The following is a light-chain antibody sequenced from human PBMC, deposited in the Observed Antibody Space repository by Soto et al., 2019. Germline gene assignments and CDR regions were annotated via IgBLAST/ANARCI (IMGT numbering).Light chain of an antibody. CDR2: LEGSGSY. Sequence: QSVLTQSSSASASLGSSVKLTCTLSSGHSSYIIEWHQQQPGTATRYLMKLEGSGSYNKGSGVPDRFSGSSSGADRYLTIANMQIKDEADYYCDIWDRNTHTVFGGGTKVTVL. CDR1: SGHSSYI. J-gene: IGLJ3*02. CDR3: DIWDRNTHTV. V-gene: IGLV4-60*02.